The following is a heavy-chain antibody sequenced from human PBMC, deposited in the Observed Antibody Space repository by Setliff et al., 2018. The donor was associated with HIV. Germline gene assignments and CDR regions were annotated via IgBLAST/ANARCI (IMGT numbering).Heavy chain of an antibody. V-gene: IGHV4-34*01. D-gene: IGHD2-15*01. J-gene: IGHJ4*01. CDR3: ARAVCPSLNCYSFFNY. Sequence: SETMSLTCGVDDGSFSGYSWSWIRQSPGKGLEWIGEVSRGGSTTYNPSLTGRVSVSVDTSKSQFSLKLTNVTAADAAVYYCARAVCPSLNCYSFFNYWGHGSLVTV. CDR1: DGSFSGYS. CDR2: VSRGGST.